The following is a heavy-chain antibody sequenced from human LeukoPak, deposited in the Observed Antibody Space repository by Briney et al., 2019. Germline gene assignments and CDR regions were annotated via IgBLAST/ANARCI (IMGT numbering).Heavy chain of an antibody. CDR1: GFTFSSYN. D-gene: IGHD4-17*01. CDR2: ITSGSSYI. Sequence: PGGSLRLSCAASGFTFSSYNMNWVRQAPGKGLEWVSSITSGSSYIYYADSVKGRFTISRDNAKNSLYLQMNSLRAEDTAVYYCARVHYGDCAPRPLDAFDIWGQGTMVTVSS. V-gene: IGHV3-21*01. J-gene: IGHJ3*02. CDR3: ARVHYGDCAPRPLDAFDI.